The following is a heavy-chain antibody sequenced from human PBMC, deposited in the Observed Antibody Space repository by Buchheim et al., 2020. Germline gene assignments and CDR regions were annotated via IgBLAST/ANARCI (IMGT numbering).Heavy chain of an antibody. Sequence: QVQLVQSGAEVKKPGASVKVSCKASGYTFTSYDINWVRQATGQGLEWMGWMNPNSGNTGYAQKFQGRVTMTRNTSISTAYMELSRLRSEDTAVYYCARGKRFLEWLLSVPILGSVDGWFDPWGQGTL. CDR2: MNPNSGNT. J-gene: IGHJ5*02. CDR1: GYTFTSYD. D-gene: IGHD3-3*01. V-gene: IGHV1-8*01. CDR3: ARGKRFLEWLLSVPILGSVDGWFDP.